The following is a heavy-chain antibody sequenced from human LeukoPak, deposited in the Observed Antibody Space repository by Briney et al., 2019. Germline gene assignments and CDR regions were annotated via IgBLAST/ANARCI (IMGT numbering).Heavy chain of an antibody. CDR2: IKSKTDGGTT. V-gene: IGHV3-15*01. CDR3: TTVTYGGNDRGVYYFDY. J-gene: IGHJ4*02. CDR1: GFTFSNAW. D-gene: IGHD4-23*01. Sequence: GSLRLSCAASGFTFSNAWMSWVRQAPGKGLEWVGRIKSKTDGGTTDYATPVKGRFTISRDDSKNTLYLQMNSLKTEDTAVYYCTTVTYGGNDRGVYYFDYWGQGTLVTVSS.